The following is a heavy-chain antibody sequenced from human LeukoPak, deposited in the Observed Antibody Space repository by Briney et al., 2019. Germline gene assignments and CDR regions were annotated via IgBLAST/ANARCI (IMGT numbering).Heavy chain of an antibody. Sequence: GGSLRLSCAASGFTFSSYGMHWVRQAPGKGLEWVAVISYDGSNKYYADSVKGRFTISRDNSKNTLYLQMNSLRAEDTAVYYCAKSLAAAGTGYYYYMDVWGKGTTVTVSS. CDR1: GFTFSSYG. CDR3: AKSLAAAGTGYYYYMDV. J-gene: IGHJ6*03. D-gene: IGHD6-13*01. CDR2: ISYDGSNK. V-gene: IGHV3-30*18.